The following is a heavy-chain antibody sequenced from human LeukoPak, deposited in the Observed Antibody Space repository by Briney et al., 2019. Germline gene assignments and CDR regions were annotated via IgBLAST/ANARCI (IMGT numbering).Heavy chain of an antibody. J-gene: IGHJ4*02. Sequence: GGSLRLSCEASGFTFNTYSMNWARQAPGKGLEWASSITHNGGRTYYADSVKGRFTISRDNSKNTLYLEMNSLRADDTAVYYCARRAGAYSHPYDYWGQGTLVTVSS. CDR1: GFTFNTYS. CDR3: ARRAGAYSHPYDY. V-gene: IGHV3-23*01. D-gene: IGHD4/OR15-4a*01. CDR2: ITHNGGRT.